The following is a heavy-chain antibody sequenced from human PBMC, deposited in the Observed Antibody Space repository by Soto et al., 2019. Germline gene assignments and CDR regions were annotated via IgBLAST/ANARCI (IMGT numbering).Heavy chain of an antibody. D-gene: IGHD1-26*01. CDR1: GFTFSADP. CDR3: AIASWRGNHG. V-gene: IGHV3-23*01. CDR2: IDGFADAT. Sequence: GGSLRLSCAASGFTFSADPMSWVRQAPGKGLEWVSAIDGFADATNYADSVKGRFTITRDNSKRTLYLQMNSLRGDETAVYYCAIASWRGNHGWGKGTLVTVSS. J-gene: IGHJ4*02.